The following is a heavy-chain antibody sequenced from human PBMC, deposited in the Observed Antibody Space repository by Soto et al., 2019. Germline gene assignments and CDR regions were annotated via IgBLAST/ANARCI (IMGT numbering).Heavy chain of an antibody. CDR1: GFTFDDYG. J-gene: IGHJ4*02. Sequence: PGGSLRLSCAASGFTFDDYGMSWVRQAPGKGLEWVSGINENGRSTGYADSVKGRFAISRDNAKNSLYLQMNSLRAEDTALYYCVSLYYPYSVVYWGQGILVTVSS. V-gene: IGHV3-20*04. CDR2: INENGRST. D-gene: IGHD1-26*01. CDR3: VSLYYPYSVVY.